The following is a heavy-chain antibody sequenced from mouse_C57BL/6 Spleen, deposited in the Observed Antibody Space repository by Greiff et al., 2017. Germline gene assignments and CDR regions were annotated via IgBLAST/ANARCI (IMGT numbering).Heavy chain of an antibody. Sequence: EVKLVESGGGLVQPGGSMKLSCAASGFTFSDAWMDWVRQSPEKGLEWVAEIRNKANNHATYYAESVKGRFTISRDDSKSSVYLQMNSLRAEDTGIYYCTRTNWDEGYFDVWGTGTTVTVSS. D-gene: IGHD4-1*01. CDR1: GFTFSDAW. V-gene: IGHV6-6*01. J-gene: IGHJ1*03. CDR2: IRNKANNHAT. CDR3: TRTNWDEGYFDV.